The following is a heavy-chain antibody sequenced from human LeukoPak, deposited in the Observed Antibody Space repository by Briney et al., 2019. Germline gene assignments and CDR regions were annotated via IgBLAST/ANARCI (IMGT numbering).Heavy chain of an antibody. D-gene: IGHD3-22*01. CDR3: AKEAYYYDSSGFRGWGFDY. CDR1: GFTFDDYA. CDR2: ISWNRGSI. Sequence: GGSLRLSCAASGFTFDDYAMHWVRHAPGKGLEWVSGISWNRGSIVYADSVKGRFTISRDNAKNSLYLQMNSLRAEDTALYYCAKEAYYYDSSGFRGWGFDYWGQGTLVTVSS. V-gene: IGHV3-9*01. J-gene: IGHJ4*02.